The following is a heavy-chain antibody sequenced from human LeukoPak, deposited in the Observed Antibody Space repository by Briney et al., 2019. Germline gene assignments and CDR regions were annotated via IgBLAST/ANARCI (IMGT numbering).Heavy chain of an antibody. V-gene: IGHV3-74*01. CDR2: INSDGSST. D-gene: IGHD1-26*01. CDR1: GFTFSSYW. J-gene: IGHJ4*02. Sequence: GGSLRLSCAASGFTFSSYWMHWIRQAPGKGLVWVSRINSDGSSTSYADSVKGRFTISRDNAKNTLYLQMNSLRAEDTAVYYYSREKWELARSSDYWGQGTLVTVSS. CDR3: SREKWELARSSDY.